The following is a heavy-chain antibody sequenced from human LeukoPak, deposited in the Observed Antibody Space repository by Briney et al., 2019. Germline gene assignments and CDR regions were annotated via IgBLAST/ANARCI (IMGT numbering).Heavy chain of an antibody. J-gene: IGHJ4*02. V-gene: IGHV1-8*03. CDR3: ARAEGDGYKNDY. D-gene: IGHD5-24*01. CDR2: MNPNSGNT. Sequence: ASVKVSCKASGYTFTSYDINWVRQATGQGLEWVGWMNPNSGNTGYAQKFQGRVTITRNTSISTAYMELSSLRSEDTAVYYCARAEGDGYKNDYWGQGTLVTVSS. CDR1: GYTFTSYD.